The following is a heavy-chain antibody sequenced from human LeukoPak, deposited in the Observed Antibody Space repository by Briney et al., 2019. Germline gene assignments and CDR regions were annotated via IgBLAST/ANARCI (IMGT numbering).Heavy chain of an antibody. Sequence: SETLSLTCTVSGGSISPLYWGWIRQPPGKGLEFIGSIYYSGSTNFNPSLTSRVTLSVDTSKSQISLKLTSVTAADTAVYYRARGGVAAKSYFDFWGQGTLVTVSS. CDR2: IYYSGST. V-gene: IGHV4-59*11. CDR3: ARGGVAAKSYFDF. D-gene: IGHD3-10*01. CDR1: GGSISPLY. J-gene: IGHJ4*02.